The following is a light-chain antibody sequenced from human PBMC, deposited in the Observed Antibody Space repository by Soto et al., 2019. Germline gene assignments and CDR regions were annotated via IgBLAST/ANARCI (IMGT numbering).Light chain of an antibody. J-gene: IGKJ5*01. CDR2: AAS. CDR3: QQFNSYPIT. CDR1: QGLSSD. V-gene: IGKV1-9*01. Sequence: DIQLTQSPSFLSASVADRVTITCRASQGLSSDLAWYQQKPGKAPKLLIYAASTLQSGVPSRFSGSGSGTEFTLTISSLQPEDFATYYCQQFNSYPITFGHGTRLEIK.